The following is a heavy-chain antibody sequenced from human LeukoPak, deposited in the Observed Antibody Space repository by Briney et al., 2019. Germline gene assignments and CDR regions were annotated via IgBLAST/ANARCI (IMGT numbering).Heavy chain of an antibody. V-gene: IGHV3-23*01. CDR2: ISGSGGST. D-gene: IGHD6-13*01. CDR1: GFTFSSYA. J-gene: IGHJ4*02. Sequence: PGGSLRLSCAASGFTFSSYAMSWVRQAPGKGLGWVSAISGSGGSTYYADSVKDRFTIARDNSKNTLYLQMNSLRAEDTAVYYCAKRYSSLVDYWGQGTLVTVSS. CDR3: AKRYSSLVDY.